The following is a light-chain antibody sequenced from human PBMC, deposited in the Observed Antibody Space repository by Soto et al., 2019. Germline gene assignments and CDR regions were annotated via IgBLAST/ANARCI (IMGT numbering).Light chain of an antibody. Sequence: MPQSPSTLSVSPGERATLSCRASQSISSYLAWYQQKPGQAPRLLIYAASTRATGVPARFSGSGSGTEFTLTISSLQSEDFAVYYCQQYNNWPITFGQGTRLEI. V-gene: IGKV3-15*01. CDR3: QQYNNWPIT. J-gene: IGKJ5*01. CDR1: QSISSY. CDR2: AAS.